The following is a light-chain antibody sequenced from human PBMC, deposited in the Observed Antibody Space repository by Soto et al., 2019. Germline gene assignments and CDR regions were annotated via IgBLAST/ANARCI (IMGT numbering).Light chain of an antibody. CDR1: QSLLYSNGYNY. CDR3: MQALQTPRT. J-gene: IGKJ4*01. Sequence: DIVMTQSPLSLPVTPGEPASISCRSSQSLLYSNGYNYLDWYLQKPGQSPQLLIYLGSNRASGVPDRFSGSGSGTDFTLKISRVEAEDVGVYYCMQALQTPRTFGGGTKVEIK. V-gene: IGKV2-28*01. CDR2: LGS.